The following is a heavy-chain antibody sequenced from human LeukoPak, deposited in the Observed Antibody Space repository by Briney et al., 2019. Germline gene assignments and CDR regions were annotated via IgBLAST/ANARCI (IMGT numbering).Heavy chain of an antibody. J-gene: IGHJ4*02. Sequence: GGSLRLSCAASGFTFNTYGMYWVRQAPGKGLEWVSFIRYDGSQKNYADSVKGRFTISRDNSKNTLQLQMNSLRAEDTAVYYCSRGSYNSGGTSDYWGQGNLITVSS. D-gene: IGHD2-15*01. CDR3: SRGSYNSGGTSDY. V-gene: IGHV3-30*02. CDR2: IRYDGSQK. CDR1: GFTFNTYG.